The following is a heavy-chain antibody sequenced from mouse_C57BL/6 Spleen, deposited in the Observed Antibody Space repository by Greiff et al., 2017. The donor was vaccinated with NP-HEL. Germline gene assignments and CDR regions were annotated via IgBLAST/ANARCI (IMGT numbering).Heavy chain of an antibody. Sequence: EVNVVESGGGLVKPGGSLKLSCAASGFTFSDYGMHWVRQAPEKGLEWVAYISSGSSTIYYADTVKGRFTISRDNAKNTLFLQMTSLRSEDTAMYYCAKGGYGNYYAYWGQGTLVTVSA. CDR2: ISSGSSTI. V-gene: IGHV5-17*01. J-gene: IGHJ3*01. CDR3: AKGGYGNYYAY. CDR1: GFTFSDYG. D-gene: IGHD2-10*02.